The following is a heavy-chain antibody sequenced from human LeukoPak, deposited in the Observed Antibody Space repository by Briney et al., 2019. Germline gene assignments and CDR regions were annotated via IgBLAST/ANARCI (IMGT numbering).Heavy chain of an antibody. Sequence: PSETLSLSCTVSEYSINSGYYWGWIRQPPGKGLEWIGSVYHSGDTYYNPSLKSRVTISVDTSKNQFSLKLSSVTAADTAVYYCARDPEDDFHLWGQGTLVTVSS. V-gene: IGHV4-38-2*02. J-gene: IGHJ4*02. CDR3: ARDPEDDFHL. D-gene: IGHD3-3*01. CDR1: EYSINSGYY. CDR2: VYHSGDT.